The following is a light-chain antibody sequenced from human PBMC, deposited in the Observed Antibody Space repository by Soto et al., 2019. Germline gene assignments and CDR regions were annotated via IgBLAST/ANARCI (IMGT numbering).Light chain of an antibody. Sequence: QSALTQPCSVSGPPGQSVAISCTGTSSDVGAYNYVSWFQYLPGKAPKLMIYDVTKRPSGVPDRFSGSKSGNTAYLTISGLQTEDEADYYCCSYAGSYTLVFGGGTKLTVL. CDR2: DVT. V-gene: IGLV2-11*01. CDR3: CSYAGSYTLV. J-gene: IGLJ3*02. CDR1: SSDVGAYNY.